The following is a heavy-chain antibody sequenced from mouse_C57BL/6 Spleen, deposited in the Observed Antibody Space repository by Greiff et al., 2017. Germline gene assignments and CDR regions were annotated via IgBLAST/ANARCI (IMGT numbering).Heavy chain of an antibody. V-gene: IGHV1-61*01. CDR1: GYTFTSYW. CDR2: IYPSDSET. Sequence: VQLQQPGAELVRPGSSVKLSCKASGYTFTSYWMDWVKQRPGQGLEWIGNIYPSDSETHYNQKFKDKATLTVDKSSSTAYMQLSSLTSEDSAVYYCARGYGNYYFDYWGQGTTLTVSS. CDR3: ARGYGNYYFDY. J-gene: IGHJ2*01. D-gene: IGHD2-1*01.